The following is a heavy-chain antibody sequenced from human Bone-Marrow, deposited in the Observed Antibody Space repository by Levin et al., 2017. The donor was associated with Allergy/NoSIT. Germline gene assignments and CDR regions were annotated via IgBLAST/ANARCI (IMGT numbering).Heavy chain of an antibody. V-gene: IGHV3-53*01. CDR2: IYSGGST. CDR3: ARGEGVIPAAGGAFDF. CDR1: GFAVSNNY. Sequence: GGSLRLSCAVSGFAVSNNYMNWVRQAPGKGLEWVSVIYSGGSTYYVDSVKGRFTISRDNSKNTLYLQMNSLRVDDTAVYYCARGEGVIPAAGGAFDFWGQGTMVTVSS. J-gene: IGHJ3*01. D-gene: IGHD2-2*01.